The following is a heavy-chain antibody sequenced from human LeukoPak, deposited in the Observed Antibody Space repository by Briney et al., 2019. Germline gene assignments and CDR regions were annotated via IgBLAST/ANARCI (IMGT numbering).Heavy chain of an antibody. V-gene: IGHV6-1*01. CDR1: GDSVSNNGAA. Sequence: RSQTLSLTCAISGDSVSNNGAAWHWIRQSPSRGLEWLGRTYYRSKWYNEYAVSVKSRITINPDTSKNQFSLQLNSVTPEDTAVCYCSRGIAPTGIDYWGQGTLVTVSS. CDR3: SRGIAPTGIDY. CDR2: TYYRSKWYN. J-gene: IGHJ4*02. D-gene: IGHD6-13*01.